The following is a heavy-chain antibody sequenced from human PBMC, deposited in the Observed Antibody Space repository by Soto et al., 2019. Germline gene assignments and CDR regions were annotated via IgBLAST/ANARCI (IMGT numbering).Heavy chain of an antibody. CDR1: GFTFSSYA. D-gene: IGHD2-21*01. Sequence: GSLRLSCAASGFTFSSYAMHWVRQAPGKGLEWVAVISYDGSNKYYADSVKGRFTISRDNSKNTLYLQMNSLRAEDTAVYYCARTIDSYDSFYFDYWGQGTLVTVSS. CDR2: ISYDGSNK. J-gene: IGHJ4*02. V-gene: IGHV3-30-3*01. CDR3: ARTIDSYDSFYFDY.